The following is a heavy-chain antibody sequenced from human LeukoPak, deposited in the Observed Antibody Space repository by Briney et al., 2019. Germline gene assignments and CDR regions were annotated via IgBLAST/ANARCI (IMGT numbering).Heavy chain of an antibody. CDR2: INPNSGGT. V-gene: IGHV1-2*02. J-gene: IGHJ6*03. Sequence: ASVKVSCKVSGYTLTELSMHWVRQAPGQGLEWMGWINPNSGGTNYAQKFQGRVTMTRDTSISTAYMELSRLRSDDTAVYYCARIVGATSYYYYYMDVWGKGTTVTVSS. CDR1: GYTLTELS. CDR3: ARIVGATSYYYYYMDV. D-gene: IGHD1-26*01.